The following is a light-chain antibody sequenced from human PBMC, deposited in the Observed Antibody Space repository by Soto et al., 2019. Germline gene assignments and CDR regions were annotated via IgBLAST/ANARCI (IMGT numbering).Light chain of an antibody. CDR3: QQRSNWRLLT. CDR1: QSVSSY. Sequence: LTSPPGSRNLHPXXISTLXRGASQSVSSYLAWYQQKPGQAPKLLIYDASNRATGIPARFSGSGSGTDFTLTISSLEPEDFAVYYWQQRSNWRLLTFGGGAKPEIK. CDR2: DAS. J-gene: IGKJ4*01. V-gene: IGKV3-11*01.